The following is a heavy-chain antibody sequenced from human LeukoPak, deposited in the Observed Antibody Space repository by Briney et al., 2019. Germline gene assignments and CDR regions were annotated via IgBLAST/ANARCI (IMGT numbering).Heavy chain of an antibody. V-gene: IGHV3-33*01. CDR1: GFTFSSYG. D-gene: IGHD3-10*01. J-gene: IGHJ4*02. CDR2: IWYDGSNK. Sequence: GGSLRLSCAASGFTFSSYGMHWVRQAPGKGLEWVAVIWYDGSNKYYADSVKGRFTISRDHSKNTLYLQMNSLRAEDTAVYYCARGSTTYYYGSGIGGYWGQGTLVTVSS. CDR3: ARGSTTYYYGSGIGGY.